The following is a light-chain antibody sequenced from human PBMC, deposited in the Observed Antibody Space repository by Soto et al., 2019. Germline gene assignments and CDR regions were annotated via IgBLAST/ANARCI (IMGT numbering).Light chain of an antibody. CDR2: GAS. V-gene: IGKV3-20*01. Sequence: EIVLTQSPGTLSLSPGERATLSCRASQSVSDIYLAWYQQRAGQAPRLLLYGASRRATGITDRFSGSGSGTDFTLTISRLEPEDFAVYYCQQFGSSPRTFGPGTKVEI. J-gene: IGKJ1*01. CDR1: QSVSDIY. CDR3: QQFGSSPRT.